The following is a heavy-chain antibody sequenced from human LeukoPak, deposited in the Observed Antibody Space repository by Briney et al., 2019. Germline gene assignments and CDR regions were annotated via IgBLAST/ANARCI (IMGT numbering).Heavy chain of an antibody. D-gene: IGHD2-15*01. V-gene: IGHV4-30-4*01. CDR1: GGSISSGDYY. CDR2: IYYSGST. J-gene: IGHJ3*02. Sequence: SETLSLTCTVSGGSISSGDYYWIWIRQPPGKGLEWIGYIYYSGSTYYNPSLKSRVTISVDTSKNQFSLKLSSVTAADTAVYYCARDAGSHHDAFAIRGQRTIVTVSS. CDR3: ARDAGSHHDAFAI.